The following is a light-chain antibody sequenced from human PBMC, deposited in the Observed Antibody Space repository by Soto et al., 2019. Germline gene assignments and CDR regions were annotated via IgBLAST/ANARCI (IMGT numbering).Light chain of an antibody. CDR2: AAS. CDR1: QGIRND. CDR3: RQDYNYPRT. J-gene: IGKJ1*01. V-gene: IGKV1-6*01. Sequence: AIQMTQSPSSLSASVGDRVTITCRASQGIRNDLGWYQQKPGKAPKLLIYAASSLQSGVPSRFSGSGSGTDFPLTISSLQPEDFATYYCRQDYNYPRTFGQGTKVEIK.